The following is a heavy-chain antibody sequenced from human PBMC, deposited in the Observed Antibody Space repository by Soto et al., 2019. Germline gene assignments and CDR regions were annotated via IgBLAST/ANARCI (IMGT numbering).Heavy chain of an antibody. J-gene: IGHJ4*02. CDR3: ARVGGYFDY. D-gene: IGHD3-16*01. V-gene: IGHV3-30-3*01. CDR2: ISYDGSNK. Sequence: QVQLVESGGGVVQPGRSLRLSCAASGFTFSSYAIHWVRQAPGKGLEWVAVISYDGSNKYYADSVKGRFTISRDNSKNTLYLQMNSLRAEDTAVYYCARVGGYFDYWGQGTLVTVSS. CDR1: GFTFSSYA.